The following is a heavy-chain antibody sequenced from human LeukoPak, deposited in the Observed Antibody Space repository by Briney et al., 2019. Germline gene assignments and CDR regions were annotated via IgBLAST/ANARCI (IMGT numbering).Heavy chain of an antibody. CDR2: INAGNGNT. J-gene: IGHJ4*02. D-gene: IGHD6-6*01. Sequence: ASVTVSCKASGFTFNNHIIHWVRQAPGQRLEWMGWINAGNGNTKYSQKFQGRVTITRDTSASTAYMELSSLRSEDTAVYYCARDTEYSSSSELFDYWGQGTLVTVSS. V-gene: IGHV1-3*01. CDR3: ARDTEYSSSSELFDY. CDR1: GFTFNNHI.